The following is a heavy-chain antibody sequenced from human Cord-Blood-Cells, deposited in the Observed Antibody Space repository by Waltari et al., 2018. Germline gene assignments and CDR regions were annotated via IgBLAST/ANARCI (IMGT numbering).Heavy chain of an antibody. J-gene: IGHJ4*02. V-gene: IGHV4-39*07. CDR3: ARLNVPFYYDSSGYYYFDY. CDR2: IYYSGGT. CDR1: GGSISSSSYY. Sequence: QLQLQESGPGLVKPSETLSLTCTVSGGSISSSSYYWGWIRQPPGKGLEWIGSIYYSGGTYYNPSLKSRVTISVDTSKNQFSLKLSSVTAADTAVYYCARLNVPFYYDSSGYYYFDYWGQGTLVTVSS. D-gene: IGHD3-22*01.